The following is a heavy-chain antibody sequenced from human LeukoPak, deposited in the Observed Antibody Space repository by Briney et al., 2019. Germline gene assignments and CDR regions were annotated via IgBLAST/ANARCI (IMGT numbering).Heavy chain of an antibody. V-gene: IGHV3-21*01. CDR3: ARIRCSGGSCYGPYYFDY. CDR1: GFTFSSYS. CDR2: ISSSSSYI. Sequence: GGSLRLSCAASGFTFSSYSMNWVRQAPGKGLEWVSSISSSSSYIYYADSVKGRFTISRDNAKNSLYLQMNSLRAEDTAVYYCARIRCSGGSCYGPYYFDYWGQGTLVTVSS. J-gene: IGHJ4*02. D-gene: IGHD2-15*01.